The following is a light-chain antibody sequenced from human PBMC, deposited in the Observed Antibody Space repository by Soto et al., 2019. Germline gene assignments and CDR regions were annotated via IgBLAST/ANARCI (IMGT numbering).Light chain of an antibody. Sequence: DIVMTQSPLSLPVTPGEPASISCRSSQSLLHSNGYNYLDWYLQKPGQSPQLLIYLGSNRASGVPDRFIGIGSGTDFTLKISRVEAEDVGVYYCMQALQTPPYTFGQGTKLEIK. V-gene: IGKV2-28*01. J-gene: IGKJ2*01. CDR1: QSLLHSNGYNY. CDR2: LGS. CDR3: MQALQTPPYT.